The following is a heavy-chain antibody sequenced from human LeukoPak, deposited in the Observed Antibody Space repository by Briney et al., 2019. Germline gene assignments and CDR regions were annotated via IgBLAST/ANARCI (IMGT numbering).Heavy chain of an antibody. CDR1: GLTFSDYS. J-gene: IGHJ4*02. CDR2: ISAGGGST. V-gene: IGHV3-23*01. D-gene: IGHD6-19*01. Sequence: HPGGSLRLSCAVSGLTFSDYSMAWVRQAPGKGLSWVSGISAGGGSTYYADSVEGRFTISRDNSKNTLYLQMNSLRAEDTAVYYCAKRIGYSSGHFDCWGRGALVTVSS. CDR3: AKRIGYSSGHFDC.